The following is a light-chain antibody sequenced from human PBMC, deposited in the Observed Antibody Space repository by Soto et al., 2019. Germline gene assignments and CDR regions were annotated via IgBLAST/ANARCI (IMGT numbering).Light chain of an antibody. CDR2: STN. Sequence: QSVLTQEPSASGTPGQRVTISCSGSRSNIGSDLVYWYQQVPGAAPRLLIHSTNQRPSGVPDRFSASKSGTSASLAINGLRPEDEADYYCAGWDDVVKSWLFVGGTKVTVL. J-gene: IGLJ3*02. V-gene: IGLV1-47*02. CDR1: RSNIGSDL. CDR3: AGWDDVVKSWL.